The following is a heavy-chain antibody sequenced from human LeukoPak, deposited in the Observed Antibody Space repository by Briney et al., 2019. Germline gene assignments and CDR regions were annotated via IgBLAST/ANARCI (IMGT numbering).Heavy chain of an antibody. D-gene: IGHD5-18*01. CDR1: GGSVSSGRYY. Sequence: SETLSLTCTVSGGSVSSGRYYWSWIRQPPGKGLEWIGYIYYNGSTSYNPSLKGRVTILEDTPKNQFSLKLNSVTAADTAVYYCASYIIKYRAFDYWGQGTLVTVSS. J-gene: IGHJ4*02. CDR2: IYYNGST. V-gene: IGHV4-61*01. CDR3: ASYIIKYRAFDY.